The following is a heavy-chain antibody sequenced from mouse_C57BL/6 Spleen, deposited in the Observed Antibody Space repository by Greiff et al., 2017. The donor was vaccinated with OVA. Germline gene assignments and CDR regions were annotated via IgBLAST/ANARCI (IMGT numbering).Heavy chain of an antibody. J-gene: IGHJ1*03. D-gene: IGHD1-3*01. CDR1: GYTFTSYW. CDR3: ARIKSNYGYFDV. V-gene: IGHV1-69*01. Sequence: QVHVKQPGAELVMPGASVKLSCKASGYTFTSYWMHWVKQRPGQGLEWIGEIDPSDSYTNYNQKFKGKSTLTVDKSSSTAYMQLSSLTSEDSAVYYCARIKSNYGYFDVWGTGTTVTVSS. CDR2: IDPSDSYT.